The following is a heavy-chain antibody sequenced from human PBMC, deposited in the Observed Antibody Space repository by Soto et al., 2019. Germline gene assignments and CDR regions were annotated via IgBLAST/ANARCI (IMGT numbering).Heavy chain of an antibody. J-gene: IGHJ4*02. D-gene: IGHD3-10*01. CDR3: VHSHYGSGSFDY. CDR1: GFSFSSDN. Sequence: VRLVESGGGLVKPGGSLRLSCAASGFSFSSDNMHWVRQAPGKGLEWVSSVGSTASYVVYADSVKGRFTISRDNANSSLYLQMNSLRAEDTAVYYCVHSHYGSGSFDYWGQGTLVTVSS. CDR2: VGSTASYV. V-gene: IGHV3-21*01.